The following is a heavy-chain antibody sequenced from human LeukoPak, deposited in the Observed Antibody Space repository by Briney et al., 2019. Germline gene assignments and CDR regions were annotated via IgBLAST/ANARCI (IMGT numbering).Heavy chain of an antibody. CDR1: GYTFTSYA. Sequence: RASVKVSCKASGYTFTSYAMNWVRQAPGQGLEWMGWINTNTGNPTYAQGFTGRFVFSLDTSVSTAYLQISSLKAEDTAVYYCAREAPVAGYFQFDYWGQGTLVTVSS. J-gene: IGHJ4*02. CDR3: AREAPVAGYFQFDY. CDR2: INTNTGNP. V-gene: IGHV7-4-1*02. D-gene: IGHD6-19*01.